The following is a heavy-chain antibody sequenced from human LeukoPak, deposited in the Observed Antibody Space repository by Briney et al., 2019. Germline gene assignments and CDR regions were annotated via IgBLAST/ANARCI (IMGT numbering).Heavy chain of an antibody. CDR3: ARQRFGMDV. CDR2: IYYSGST. J-gene: IGHJ6*04. Sequence: SEALSLTCTVSGGSISSYYWSWIRQPPGKGLEWIGYIYYSGSTNYNPSLKSRVTISVDTSKNQFSLKLSSVTAADTAVYYCARQRFGMDVWGKGTTVTVSS. CDR1: GGSISSYY. V-gene: IGHV4-59*08.